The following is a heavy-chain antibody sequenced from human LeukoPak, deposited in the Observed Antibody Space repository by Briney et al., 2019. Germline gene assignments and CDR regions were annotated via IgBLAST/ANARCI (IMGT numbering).Heavy chain of an antibody. D-gene: IGHD2-2*02. CDR3: AKELWDVVVPAAIGY. J-gene: IGHJ4*02. Sequence: PGGSLRLSCAASGFTFSSYAMSWVRQAPGKGLEWVSAISGSGGSTYYADSVKGRFNISRDNSKNTLYLQMNSLRAEDTAVYYCAKELWDVVVPAAIGYWGQGTLVTVSS. CDR2: ISGSGGST. V-gene: IGHV3-23*01. CDR1: GFTFSSYA.